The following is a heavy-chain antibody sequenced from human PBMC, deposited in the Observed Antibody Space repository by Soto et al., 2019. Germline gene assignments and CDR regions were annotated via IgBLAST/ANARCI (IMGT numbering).Heavy chain of an antibody. V-gene: IGHV4-59*08. CDR3: GREIAVAETWEEYYFDY. Sequence: SETLSLTCTVSGGSISSYYWSWIRQPPGKGLEWIGYIYYSGSTNYNPSLKSRVTISVDTSKNQFSLKLSSVTAADTAVYYCGREIAVAETWEEYYFDYWGQGTLVTVSS. J-gene: IGHJ4*02. D-gene: IGHD6-19*01. CDR1: GGSISSYY. CDR2: IYYSGST.